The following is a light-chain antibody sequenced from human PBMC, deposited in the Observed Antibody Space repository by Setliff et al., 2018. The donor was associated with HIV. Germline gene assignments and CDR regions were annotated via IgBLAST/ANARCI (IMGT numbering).Light chain of an antibody. Sequence: EIVMTQSPATLSVSPGERATLSCRTSQTVSGNLAWYQQKPGQPPRLLIYGPSTRATCVPARFSGSGSGTELTLTISSLQSEDFAIYYCQQYYSWLWTFGQGTKVDIK. CDR3: QQYYSWLWT. V-gene: IGKV3-15*01. CDR1: QTVSGN. J-gene: IGKJ1*01. CDR2: GPS.